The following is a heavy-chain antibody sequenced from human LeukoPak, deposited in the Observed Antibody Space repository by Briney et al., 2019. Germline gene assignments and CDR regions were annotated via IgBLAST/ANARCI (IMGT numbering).Heavy chain of an antibody. Sequence: ASVKVSCKASGDTFSSYAISWVRQAPGQGLEWVGGIIPIFGTANYAQKFQGRVTITADESTSTAYMELSSLRSEDTAVYYCAREGYYYDSSGYRTHFDYWGQGTLVTVSS. CDR3: AREGYYYDSSGYRTHFDY. D-gene: IGHD3-22*01. J-gene: IGHJ4*02. CDR1: GDTFSSYA. CDR2: IIPIFGTA. V-gene: IGHV1-69*13.